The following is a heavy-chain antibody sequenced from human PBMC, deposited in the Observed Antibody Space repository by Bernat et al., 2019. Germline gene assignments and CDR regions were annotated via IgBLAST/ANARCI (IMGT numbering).Heavy chain of an antibody. V-gene: IGHV4-34*01. J-gene: IGHJ6*02. Sequence: QVQLQQWGAGLLKPSETLSLTCAVYGGSFSGYYWGWIRQPPGKGLEWIGSIYHSGSTYYNPSLKSRVTISVDTSKNQFSLKLSSVTAADTAVYYCARHIAGSSWYSNYYYGMDVWGQGTTVTVSS. D-gene: IGHD6-13*01. CDR2: IYHSGST. CDR3: ARHIAGSSWYSNYYYGMDV. CDR1: GGSFSGYY.